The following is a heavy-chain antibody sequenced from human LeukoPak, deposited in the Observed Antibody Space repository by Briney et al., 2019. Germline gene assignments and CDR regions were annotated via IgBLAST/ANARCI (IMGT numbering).Heavy chain of an antibody. D-gene: IGHD4-17*01. J-gene: IGHJ4*02. V-gene: IGHV3-73*01. CDR1: GFTFSGSA. CDR3: TRLDYGDFRFDY. CDR2: IKTKANNYAT. Sequence: PGGSLRLSCAASGFTFSGSALHWVRQASGKGLEWVGRIKTKANNYATAYAASVKGRFIISRHDSKNTAYLQMNSLKTEDTAVYYCTRLDYGDFRFDYWGQGTLFTVSS.